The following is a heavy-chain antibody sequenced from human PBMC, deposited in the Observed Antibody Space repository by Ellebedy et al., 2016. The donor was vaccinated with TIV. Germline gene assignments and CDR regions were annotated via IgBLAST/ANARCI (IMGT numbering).Heavy chain of an antibody. J-gene: IGHJ5*02. Sequence: PGGSLRLSCAASGFSFRSYWMGWVRQAPGKGLEWVANIYHAGGQDYYVDSVKGRFTISRDNAKNSLNLQMDSLRAEDTSGYYCARRGSYGDYAVKIKSWFDRWGQGTLVTVSS. CDR2: IYHAGGQD. D-gene: IGHD4-17*01. V-gene: IGHV3-7*01. CDR1: GFSFRSYW. CDR3: ARRGSYGDYAVKIKSWFDR.